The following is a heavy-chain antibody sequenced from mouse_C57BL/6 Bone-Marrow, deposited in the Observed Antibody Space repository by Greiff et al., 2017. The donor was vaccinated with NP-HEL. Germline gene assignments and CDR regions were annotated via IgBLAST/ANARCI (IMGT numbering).Heavy chain of an antibody. CDR2: IDPSDSYT. Sequence: VQLQQPGAELVRPGTSVKLSCKASGYTFTSYWMHWVKQRPGQGLEWIGVIDPSDSYTNYNQKFKGKATLTVDTSSSTAYMQLSSLTSEDSAVYYCARYALRALIGYWGQGTTLTVSS. V-gene: IGHV1-59*01. CDR1: GYTFTSYW. CDR3: ARYALRALIGY. J-gene: IGHJ2*01. D-gene: IGHD1-2*01.